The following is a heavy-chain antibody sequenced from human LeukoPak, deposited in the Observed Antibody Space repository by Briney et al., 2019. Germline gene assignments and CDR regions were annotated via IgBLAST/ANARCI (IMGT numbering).Heavy chain of an antibody. D-gene: IGHD2-15*01. J-gene: IGHJ4*02. Sequence: PSETLSLTCTVYGGSISSGSYDWSWIRQPAGKGLEWIGRIYTSGSTKYNPSLKSRVTISVDTSKNQFSLKLSSVTAADTAVYYCASRVVVAARGALSWGQGTLVTVSP. CDR1: GGSISSGSYD. CDR2: IYTSGST. CDR3: ASRVVVAARGALS. V-gene: IGHV4-61*02.